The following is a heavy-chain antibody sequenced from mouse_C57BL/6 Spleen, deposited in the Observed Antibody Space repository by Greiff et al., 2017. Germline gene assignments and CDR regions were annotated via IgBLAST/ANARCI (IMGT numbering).Heavy chain of an antibody. CDR2: SDPDSGGT. D-gene: IGHD1-1*01. CDR1: GYTFTSYW. J-gene: IGHJ4*01. V-gene: IGHV1-72*01. Sequence: QVQLQQPGAELVKPGASVKLSCKASGYTFTSYWMHWVKQRPGRGLEWIGRSDPDSGGTKYNEKFKSKATLNVDKPSSTAYMQLRSLTSEDSAVYYCARRDGLGAMGYWGQGTSVTVSS. CDR3: ARRDGLGAMGY.